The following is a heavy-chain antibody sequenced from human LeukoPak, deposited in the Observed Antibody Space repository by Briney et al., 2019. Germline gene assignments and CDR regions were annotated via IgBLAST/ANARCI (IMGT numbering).Heavy chain of an antibody. D-gene: IGHD2-21*02. J-gene: IGHJ4*01. CDR2: INRNSRDT. V-gene: IGHV1-2*02. CDR1: GYTLTGNC. Sequence: ASVTVAYKYSGYTLTGNCLHWVRQAPGQGFECLGWINRNSRDTKYAQNFQGRGTMARDKCITTTYMKVSSLRSDDTAVDYCVRDLHKVAVSATLDYWGHGTLVIDSS. CDR3: VRDLHKVAVSATLDY.